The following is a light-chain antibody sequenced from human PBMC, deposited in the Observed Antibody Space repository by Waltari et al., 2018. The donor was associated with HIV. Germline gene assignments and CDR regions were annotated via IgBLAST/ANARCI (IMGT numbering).Light chain of an antibody. J-gene: IGKJ5*01. V-gene: IGKV1-9*01. CDR2: AAS. CDR3: QQLNSYPLIT. CDR1: QGISSY. Sequence: DIQLTQSPSFLSASVGDTVTITCRASQGISSYLAWYQQKPGKAPKLLIYAASTLQSGVPSRFSGSGSGTEFTLTISSLQPEDFATYYCQQLNSYPLITFGQGTRLEIK.